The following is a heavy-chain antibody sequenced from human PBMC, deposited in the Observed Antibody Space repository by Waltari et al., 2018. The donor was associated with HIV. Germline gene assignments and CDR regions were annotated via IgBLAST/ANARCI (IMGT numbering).Heavy chain of an antibody. CDR1: VGSIDSVDDH. D-gene: IGHD5-18*01. V-gene: IGHV4-30-4*01. Sequence: QVQLQESGPGLVTPPQTLSLTCTATVGSIDSVDDHWSWIPQPPGKGLEWIGYIYYSGSTYYNPSLKSRVTISVDTSKNQFSLKLSSVTAADTAVYCCARAADGYPLNRFDPWGQGTLVTVSS. J-gene: IGHJ5*02. CDR2: IYYSGST. CDR3: ARAADGYPLNRFDP.